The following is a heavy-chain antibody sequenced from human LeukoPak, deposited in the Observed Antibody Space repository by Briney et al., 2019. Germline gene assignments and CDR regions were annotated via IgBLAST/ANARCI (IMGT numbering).Heavy chain of an antibody. V-gene: IGHV3-9*01. CDR2: ISWNRGSI. Sequence: GGSLRLSCAASGFTFYDYAMQWVRHATGKGREWGSGISWNRGSIVCADSVKGRFTISRDNAKNSLYLQMNSLRAEDTALYYCAKDRASSGYYPLFDYWGQGTLVTVSS. CDR1: GFTFYDYA. CDR3: AKDRASSGYYPLFDY. J-gene: IGHJ4*02. D-gene: IGHD3-22*01.